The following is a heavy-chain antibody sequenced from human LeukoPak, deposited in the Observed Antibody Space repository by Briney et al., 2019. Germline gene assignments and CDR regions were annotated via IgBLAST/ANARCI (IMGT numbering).Heavy chain of an antibody. CDR3: ARDPVDEYYYDSSGRGDWFDP. CDR1: GFTFSDYY. J-gene: IGHJ5*02. CDR2: IYYSGST. V-gene: IGHV4-38-2*02. Sequence: PGGSLRLSCAASGFTFSDYYMSWIRQAPGKGLEWIGSIYYSGSTYYNPSLKSRVTISVDTSKNQFSLKLSSVTAADTAVYYCARDPVDEYYYDSSGRGDWFDPWGQGTLVTVSS. D-gene: IGHD3-22*01.